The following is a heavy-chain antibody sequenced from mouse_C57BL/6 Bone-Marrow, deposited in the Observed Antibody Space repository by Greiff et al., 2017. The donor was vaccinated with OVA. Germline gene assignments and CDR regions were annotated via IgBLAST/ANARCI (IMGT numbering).Heavy chain of an antibody. Sequence: EVKLMESGEGLVKPGGSLKLSCAASGFTFSSYAMSWVRQTPEKRLEWVAYISSGGDYIYYADTVKGRFTISRDNARNTLYLQMSSLKSEDTAMYYCTRDGLAYYYAMDYWGQGTSVTVSS. D-gene: IGHD4-1*01. J-gene: IGHJ4*01. CDR2: ISSGGDYI. CDR3: TRDGLAYYYAMDY. V-gene: IGHV5-9-1*02. CDR1: GFTFSSYA.